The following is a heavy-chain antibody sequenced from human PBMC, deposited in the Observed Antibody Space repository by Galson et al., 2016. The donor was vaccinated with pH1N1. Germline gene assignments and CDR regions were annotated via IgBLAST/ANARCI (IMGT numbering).Heavy chain of an antibody. CDR2: ILPIVGIT. CDR1: GGTLSRHT. D-gene: IGHD3-10*01. V-gene: IGHV1-69*02. Sequence: SVKVSCKASGGTLSRHTISWVRQAPGQGLEWMGRILPIVGITNYAQKLQGRVTIIADRFTSTVSMELSGLTSDDTAVYYCATETGSSGMDDWDQGTTVTVSS. CDR3: ATETGSSGMDD. J-gene: IGHJ6*02.